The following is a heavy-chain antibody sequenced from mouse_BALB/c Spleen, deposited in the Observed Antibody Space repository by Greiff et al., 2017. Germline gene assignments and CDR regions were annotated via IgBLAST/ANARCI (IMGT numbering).Heavy chain of an antibody. CDR1: GFTFSSYA. V-gene: IGHV5-6-5*01. J-gene: IGHJ2*01. CDR2: ISSGGST. CDR3: ARGDYGN. Sequence: EVMLVESGGGLVKPGGSLKLSCAASGFTFSSYAMSWVRQTPEKRLEWVASISSGGSTYYPDSVKVRFTISRDNARNILYLQMSSLRSEDTAMYYCARGDYGNWGQGTTLTVSS. D-gene: IGHD1-1*01.